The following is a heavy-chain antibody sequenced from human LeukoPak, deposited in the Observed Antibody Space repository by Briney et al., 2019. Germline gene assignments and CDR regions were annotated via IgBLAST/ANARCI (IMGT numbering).Heavy chain of an antibody. V-gene: IGHV4-34*01. CDR1: GGSFSGYY. J-gene: IGHJ4*02. Sequence: SETLSLTCAVYGGSFSGYYWSWIRQPPGKGLEWIGEINHSGSTNYNPSLKSRVTMSVDTSKNQFSLKLSSVTAADTAVYYCARDVGYSSSSGAFDYWGQGTLVTVSS. D-gene: IGHD6-6*01. CDR3: ARDVGYSSSSGAFDY. CDR2: INHSGST.